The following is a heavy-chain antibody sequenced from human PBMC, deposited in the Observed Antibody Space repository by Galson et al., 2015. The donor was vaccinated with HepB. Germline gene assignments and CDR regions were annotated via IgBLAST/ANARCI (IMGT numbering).Heavy chain of an antibody. V-gene: IGHV1-69*04. D-gene: IGHD1-7*01. Sequence: SVKVSCKASGGTFSSYAISWVRQAPGQGLEWMGRIIPILGIANYAQKFQGRVTITADKSASTAYMELSGLRSEDTAVYYCASIPGGGTGWEYYYYYMDVWGKGTTVTVSS. CDR3: ASIPGGGTGWEYYYYYMDV. CDR1: GGTFSSYA. CDR2: IIPILGIA. J-gene: IGHJ6*03.